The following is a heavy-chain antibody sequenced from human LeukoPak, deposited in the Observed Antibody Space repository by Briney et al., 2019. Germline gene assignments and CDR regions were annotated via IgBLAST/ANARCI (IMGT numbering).Heavy chain of an antibody. J-gene: IGHJ4*02. V-gene: IGHV3-23*01. CDR3: AKGGWLDC. Sequence: GGSLRLSCAASGFTFDTYGMTWVRQAPGKGLEWVSGIRGSDGRTFYADSMKGRFTISKDNSKNTLYLQMNSLRAEDTAVYYCAKGGWLDCWGRGTLVTVSS. CDR2: IRGSDGRT. CDR1: GFTFDTYG.